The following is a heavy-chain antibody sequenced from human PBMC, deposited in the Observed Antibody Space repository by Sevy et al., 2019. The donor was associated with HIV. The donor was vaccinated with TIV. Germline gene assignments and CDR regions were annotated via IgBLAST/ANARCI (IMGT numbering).Heavy chain of an antibody. D-gene: IGHD2-2*01. Sequence: GGSVRLSCAASGFTFSSYWMSWVRQAPGKGLEWVANIKQDGSEKYYVDSVKGRFTISRDNAKNSLYLQMNSLRAEDTAVYYCARVSVVPAAIQYYFDYWGQGTLVTVSS. J-gene: IGHJ4*02. CDR2: IKQDGSEK. CDR3: ARVSVVPAAIQYYFDY. CDR1: GFTFSSYW. V-gene: IGHV3-7*01.